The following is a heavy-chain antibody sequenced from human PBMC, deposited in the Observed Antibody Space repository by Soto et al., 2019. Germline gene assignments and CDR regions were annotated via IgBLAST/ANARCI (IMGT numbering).Heavy chain of an antibody. V-gene: IGHV3-23*01. CDR1: GFTFINYA. CDR3: ARKVLGSTSRPDWWYFGL. Sequence: EVQLLESGGGLVQPGGSLRLSCVGSGFTFINYAMNWVRQTTGKGLEWVSGISGGGDRTFDADSVKGRFTISRDNSKNTVNLQMNSLRADDTAVYYCARKVLGSTSRPDWWYFGLWCRGTLVTVSS. D-gene: IGHD2-2*01. J-gene: IGHJ2*01. CDR2: ISGGGDRT.